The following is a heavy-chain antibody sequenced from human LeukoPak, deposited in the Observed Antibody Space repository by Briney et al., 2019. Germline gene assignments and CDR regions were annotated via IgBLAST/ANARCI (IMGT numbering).Heavy chain of an antibody. CDR2: IIPIFGTA. CDR3: ARTDDPQLAYFDY. V-gene: IGHV1-69*05. D-gene: IGHD3-10*01. CDR1: RGTFSSYA. J-gene: IGHJ4*02. Sequence: SVKVSCKASRGTFSSYAISWVRQAPGQGLEWMGGIIPIFGTANYAQKFQGRVTITTDESTSTAYMELSSLRSEDTAVYYCARTDDPQLAYFDYWGQGTLVTVSS.